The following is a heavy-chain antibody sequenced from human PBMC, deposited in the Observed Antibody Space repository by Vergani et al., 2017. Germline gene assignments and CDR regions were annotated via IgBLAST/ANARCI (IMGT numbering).Heavy chain of an antibody. D-gene: IGHD2-15*01. CDR3: ASQVKLVAATGPYSYCMDV. CDR1: GFTFSSYG. J-gene: IGHJ6*02. Sequence: QVQLVESGGGVVQPGRSLRLSCAASGFTFSSYGMHWVRQAPGKGLEWVAVIWYDGSNKYYADSVKGRFTISRDNSKNSLYLQMNSLRAEDTAVYYCASQVKLVAATGPYSYCMDVWGQGTTVTVSS. V-gene: IGHV3-33*01. CDR2: IWYDGSNK.